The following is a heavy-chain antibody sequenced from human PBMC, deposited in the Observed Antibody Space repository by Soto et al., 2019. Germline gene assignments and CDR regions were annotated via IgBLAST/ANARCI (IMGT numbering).Heavy chain of an antibody. CDR2: ISAYNGNT. D-gene: IGHD3-10*01. V-gene: IGHV1-18*01. CDR1: GYTFTSYG. Sequence: ASVKVSCKASGYTFTSYGISWVRQAPGQGLEWMGWISAYNGNTNYAQKLQGRVTMTTDTTTSTAYMELRSLRSDDTAVYYCARVGSSAWFGEFIAPPNYYYYYYGMDVWGQGTTVTVSS. CDR3: ARVGSSAWFGEFIAPPNYYYYYYGMDV. J-gene: IGHJ6*02.